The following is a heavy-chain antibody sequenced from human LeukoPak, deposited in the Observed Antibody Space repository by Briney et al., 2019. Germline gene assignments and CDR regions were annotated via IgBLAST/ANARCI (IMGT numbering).Heavy chain of an antibody. J-gene: IGHJ4*02. V-gene: IGHV3-74*01. CDR2: IASDGSST. CDR3: ARGRPHGNDY. Sequence: GGSLRLSCAASGFTFSSYWMNWVRQAPGRGLVWVSRIASDGSSTTYADSVKGRFSISRDNAKNTLYLQMNSLRVEDTAVYYCARGRPHGNDYWGQGTLVTVSS. CDR1: GFTFSSYW. D-gene: IGHD4-23*01.